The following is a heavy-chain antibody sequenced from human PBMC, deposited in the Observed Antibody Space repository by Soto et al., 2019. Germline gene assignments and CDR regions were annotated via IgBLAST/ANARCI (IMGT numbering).Heavy chain of an antibody. CDR1: GGSIRRYY. V-gene: IGHV4-59*01. CDR3: ARSYSNTGHYYYGVDV. J-gene: IGHJ6*02. Sequence: SETLSLTCTVSGGSIRRYYWSWIRQPPGKGLEWIGYIYFSGSTSYNPSLKSRVTISLDTSKNQFSLKLSSVTAADTAVFYCARSYSNTGHYYYGVDVWGQGTTVTVSS. D-gene: IGHD6-13*01. CDR2: IYFSGST.